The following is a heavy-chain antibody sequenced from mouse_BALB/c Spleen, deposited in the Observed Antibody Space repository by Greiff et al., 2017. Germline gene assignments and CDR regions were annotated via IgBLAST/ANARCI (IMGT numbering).Heavy chain of an antibody. CDR3: AREGKFYAMDY. CDR1: GFSLTGYG. CDR2: IWGDGST. Sequence: VQLQESGPGLVAPSQSLSITCTVSGFSLTGYGVNWVRQPPGKGLEWLGMIWGDGSTDYNSALKSRLSISKDNSKSQVFLKMNSLQTDDTARYYCAREGKFYAMDYWGQGTSVTVSS. V-gene: IGHV2-6-7*01. J-gene: IGHJ4*01.